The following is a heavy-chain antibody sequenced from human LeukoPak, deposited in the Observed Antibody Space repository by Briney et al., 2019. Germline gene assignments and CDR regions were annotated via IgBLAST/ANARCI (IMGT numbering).Heavy chain of an antibody. J-gene: IGHJ4*02. Sequence: GGSLRLSCAASGFTFSSYSMNWVRQAPGKGLEWVSSISSSSYICYADSVKGRFTISRDNAKNSLYLQMNSLRAEDAAVYYCARGPLGIRYFDYWGQGTLVTVSS. V-gene: IGHV3-21*01. CDR3: ARGPLGIRYFDY. CDR2: ISSSSYI. CDR1: GFTFSSYS. D-gene: IGHD3-16*01.